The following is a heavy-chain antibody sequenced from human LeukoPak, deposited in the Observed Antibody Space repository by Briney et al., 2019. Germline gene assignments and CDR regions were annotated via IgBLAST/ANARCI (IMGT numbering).Heavy chain of an antibody. CDR2: IYYSGST. CDR1: GGAISNYY. Sequence: PETLSLTCTVSGGAISNYYWSWVRQPPGKGLEWIGYIYYSGSTNYNPSLKSRVTISVETSKNQFSLRLSSVTAADTAMYYCARSCSGDSCYYWFDPWGKGTLVTVSS. D-gene: IGHD2-15*01. CDR3: ARSCSGDSCYYWFDP. J-gene: IGHJ5*02. V-gene: IGHV4-59*01.